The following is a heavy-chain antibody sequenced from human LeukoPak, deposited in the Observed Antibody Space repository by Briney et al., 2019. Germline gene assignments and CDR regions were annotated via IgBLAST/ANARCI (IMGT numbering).Heavy chain of an antibody. J-gene: IGHJ3*02. D-gene: IGHD3-22*01. CDR1: GVSFSGYY. CDR2: INHSGST. CDR3: ARDRGYYYESSGYYTSAFDI. V-gene: IGHV4-34*01. Sequence: SETLSLTSAGYGVSFSGYYWSWIRQPPGKGLERFGEINHSGSTNYNPSLESPVTISVDTSNNRCALNLSPGSAADTAVYYCARDRGYYYESSGYYTSAFDIWGQGIMVTVSS.